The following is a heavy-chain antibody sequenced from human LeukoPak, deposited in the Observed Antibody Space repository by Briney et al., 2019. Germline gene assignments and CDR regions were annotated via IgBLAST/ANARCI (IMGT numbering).Heavy chain of an antibody. Sequence: GGSLRLSCAASGFTFSSYWMSWVRQAPGKGLEWVANIKQDGSEKHYVDSMKGRFTISRDNAKSSLFLEMNSLRAEDTAVYYCTRQSGSHNHGMDVWGQGTTVTVSS. CDR1: GFTFSSYW. CDR3: TRQSGSHNHGMDV. J-gene: IGHJ6*02. CDR2: IKQDGSEK. V-gene: IGHV3-7*01. D-gene: IGHD1-26*01.